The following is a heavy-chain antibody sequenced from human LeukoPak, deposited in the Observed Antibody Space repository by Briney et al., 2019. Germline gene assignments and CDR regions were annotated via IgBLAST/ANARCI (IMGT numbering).Heavy chain of an antibody. V-gene: IGHV1-69*13. J-gene: IGHJ4*02. Sequence: ASVKVSCKASGGTFSSYAISWVRQAPGQGLEWMGGIIPIFGTANYAQKFQGRVTITADESTSTAYMELSSLRSEDTAVYYCARDRGAAAPFDYWGQGTLVTLSS. CDR2: IIPIFGTA. D-gene: IGHD6-13*01. CDR1: GGTFSSYA. CDR3: ARDRGAAAPFDY.